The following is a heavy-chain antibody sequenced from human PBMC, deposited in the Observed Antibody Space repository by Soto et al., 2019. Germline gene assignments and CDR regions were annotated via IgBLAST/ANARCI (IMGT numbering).Heavy chain of an antibody. J-gene: IGHJ6*02. CDR1: GYTFTSYY. Sequence: ASVKVSCKASGYTFTSYYMHWVRQAPGQGLEWMGIINPGGGSTSYAQKFQGRVTMTRDTSTSTVYMELSSLRSEDTAVYYCARDRRGATRENYYGMDVWGQGTTVTVS. V-gene: IGHV1-46*01. D-gene: IGHD1-26*01. CDR2: INPGGGST. CDR3: ARDRRGATRENYYGMDV.